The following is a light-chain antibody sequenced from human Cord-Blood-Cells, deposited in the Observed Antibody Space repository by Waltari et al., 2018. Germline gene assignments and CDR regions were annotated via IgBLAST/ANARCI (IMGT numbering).Light chain of an antibody. CDR3: MQALQTPYT. V-gene: IGKV2-28*01. CDR2: LGS. Sequence: DIVMTQSPLSLPVTPGEPASISCRSTQSLLHSNGYNYLDWYLQTPGQSPQLLIYLGSNRAAGGPDRFSGSGSGTDFTLKISRVEAEDVGVYYCMQALQTPYTFGQGTKLEIK. J-gene: IGKJ2*01. CDR1: QSLLHSNGYNY.